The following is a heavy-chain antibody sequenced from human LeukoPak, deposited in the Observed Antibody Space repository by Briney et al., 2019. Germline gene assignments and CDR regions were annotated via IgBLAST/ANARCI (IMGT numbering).Heavy chain of an antibody. CDR2: LRGNDET. V-gene: IGHV3-23*01. D-gene: IGHD3-10*01. CDR1: GISFRNYA. J-gene: IGHJ4*02. CDR3: ARASWVSDPDAVR. Sequence: GGSLRLSCAASGISFRNYAMSWVRQAPARGPGWVSSLRGNDETFYADSVKGRFTLSRDDSRNTVYLQLNNLRVEDTAIYYCARASWVSDPDAVRWGQGTQVTVSS.